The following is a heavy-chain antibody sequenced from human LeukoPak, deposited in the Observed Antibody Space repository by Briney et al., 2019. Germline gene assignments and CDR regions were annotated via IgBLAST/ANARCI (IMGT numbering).Heavy chain of an antibody. CDR3: ARPDYYDSSGYLNPDAFDI. Sequence: GESLKISCKGAGDIFTSYWIGWVRQMPGKGLEWMGIIYPGDSDTRYSPSFQGQVTISADKSSSTAYLQWSSLKASDTAMYYCARPDYYDSSGYLNPDAFDIWGQGTMVTVSS. CDR1: GDIFTSYW. J-gene: IGHJ3*02. CDR2: IYPGDSDT. D-gene: IGHD3-22*01. V-gene: IGHV5-51*01.